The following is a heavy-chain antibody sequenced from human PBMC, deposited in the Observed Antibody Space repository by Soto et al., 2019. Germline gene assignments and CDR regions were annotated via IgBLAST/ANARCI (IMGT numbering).Heavy chain of an antibody. CDR2: INAGNGNT. CDR3: ARDKYYGSGTYNYFDY. D-gene: IGHD3-10*01. Sequence: ASVKVSCKASVYTFTSYALHWVRQAPGQRLEWMGWINAGNGNTKYSQKFQGRVTITRDTSASTAYMELSSLRSEDTAVYYCARDKYYGSGTYNYFDYWGQGTLVTVSS. V-gene: IGHV1-3*01. CDR1: VYTFTSYA. J-gene: IGHJ4*02.